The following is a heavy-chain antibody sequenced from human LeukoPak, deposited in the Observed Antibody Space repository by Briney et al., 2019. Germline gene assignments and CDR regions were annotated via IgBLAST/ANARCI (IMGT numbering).Heavy chain of an antibody. V-gene: IGHV3-49*05. J-gene: IGHJ5*02. CDR3: SMVVPAARAERNWFDP. D-gene: IGHD2-2*01. Sequence: NPGGSLRLSCTASGFVFGDYGVSWFRQSPGKGLEWVGFIRSKTFGETTEYAASVTGRFSISRDDSISIAHLQMNNLKTEDTVVYHCSMVVPAARAERNWFDPWGQGTLVTVSS. CDR1: GFVFGDYG. CDR2: IRSKTFGETT.